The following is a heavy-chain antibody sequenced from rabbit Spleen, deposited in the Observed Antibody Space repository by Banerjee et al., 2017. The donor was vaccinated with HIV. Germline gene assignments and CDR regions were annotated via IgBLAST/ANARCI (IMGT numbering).Heavy chain of an antibody. D-gene: IGHD6-1*01. Sequence: QLKETGGGLVQPGGSLTLSCKASGFDFSSYYMTWVRQAPGKGLEWIGYIVPIFGVTYYANWVNGRFTISSHNAQNTLYLRLNSLTAADTATYFCVREAGYGGYGDANLWGQGTLVTVS. CDR1: GFDFSSYY. CDR2: IVPIFGVT. J-gene: IGHJ4*01. CDR3: VREAGYGGYGDANL. V-gene: IGHV1S7*01.